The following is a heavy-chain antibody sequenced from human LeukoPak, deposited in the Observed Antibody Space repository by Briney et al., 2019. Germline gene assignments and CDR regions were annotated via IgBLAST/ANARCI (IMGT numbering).Heavy chain of an antibody. CDR3: ARDTMVRGVIYSPSDY. V-gene: IGHV1-46*01. J-gene: IGHJ4*02. D-gene: IGHD3-10*01. CDR2: INPSGGST. CDR1: GYTFTSYY. Sequence: GASVKVSCKASGYTFTSYYMHWVRQAPGQGLEWMGIINPSGGSTSYAQKFQGRVTMTRDTSTSTVYMELGSLRSEDTAVYYCARDTMVRGVIYSPSDYWGQGTLVTVSS.